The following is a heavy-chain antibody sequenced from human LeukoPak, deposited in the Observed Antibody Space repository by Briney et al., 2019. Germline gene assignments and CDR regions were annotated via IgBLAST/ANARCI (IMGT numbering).Heavy chain of an antibody. CDR2: ISGSGGST. V-gene: IGHV3-23*01. CDR3: AKGGETMIVVVITTCFDY. J-gene: IGHJ4*02. Sequence: QPGGSLRLSCAASGFTVSSNYMSWVRQAPGKGLEWVSAISGSGGSTYYADSVKGRFTISRDNSKNTLYLQMNSLRAEDTAVYYCAKGGETMIVVVITTCFDYWGQGTLVTVSS. CDR1: GFTVSSNY. D-gene: IGHD3-22*01.